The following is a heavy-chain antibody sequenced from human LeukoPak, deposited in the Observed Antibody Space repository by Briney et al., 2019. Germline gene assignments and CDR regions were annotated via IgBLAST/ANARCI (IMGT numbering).Heavy chain of an antibody. J-gene: IGHJ4*02. CDR1: GFTFSSYS. Sequence: GGSLRLSCAPSGFTFSSYSMNWLRQAPGKGLEWVSYISSSGSNIYYADSVKGRFTISRDNAKNSLYLQMNSLRAEDTAVYYCARARGSWNSYGLSPGIDYWGQGTLVTVSS. V-gene: IGHV3-21*01. CDR3: ARARGSWNSYGLSPGIDY. CDR2: ISSSGSNI. D-gene: IGHD5-18*01.